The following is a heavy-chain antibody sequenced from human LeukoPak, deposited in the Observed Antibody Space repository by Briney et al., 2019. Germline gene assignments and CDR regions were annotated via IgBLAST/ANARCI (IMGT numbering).Heavy chain of an antibody. D-gene: IGHD6-6*01. Sequence: TSETLSLTCTVSGGSISSYYRSWIRQPAGKGLEWIGRIYTSGSTNYNPSLKSRVTMSVDTSKNQFSLKLSSVTAADTAVYYCASGSSIAAPADAFDIWGQGTMVTVSS. CDR3: ASGSSIAAPADAFDI. CDR1: GGSISSYY. J-gene: IGHJ3*02. V-gene: IGHV4-4*07. CDR2: IYTSGST.